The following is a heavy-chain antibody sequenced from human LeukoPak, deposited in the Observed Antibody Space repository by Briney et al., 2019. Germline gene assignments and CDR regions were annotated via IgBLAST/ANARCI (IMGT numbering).Heavy chain of an antibody. V-gene: IGHV4-4*07. CDR2: IRASGST. Sequence: SETLSLSCSVSGGSLSDYFWTWIRQPAGKRLEWVGRIRASGSTFYNPSLGSRVTMSLDRSTKQFSLRLTSVTAADTAVYYCARESAADGTRWFDPWGQGTLVSVSS. CDR3: ARESAADGTRWFDP. J-gene: IGHJ5*02. CDR1: GGSLSDYF. D-gene: IGHD6-13*01.